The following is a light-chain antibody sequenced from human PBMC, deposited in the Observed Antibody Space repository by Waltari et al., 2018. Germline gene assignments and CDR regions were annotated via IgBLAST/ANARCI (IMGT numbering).Light chain of an antibody. CDR1: QSVSRY. CDR3: HDYLRLSVT. V-gene: IGKV3-20*01. J-gene: IGKJ1*01. CDR2: GAS. Sequence: EIVLTQAPGTLSLSLGERATVSCRASQSVSRYLAWYQQKPGQAPRLLIYGASTRATGFPDRFRGGGSGTDFSLTISRVEPDDFAVYDCHDYLRLSVTFGQGTTVEI.